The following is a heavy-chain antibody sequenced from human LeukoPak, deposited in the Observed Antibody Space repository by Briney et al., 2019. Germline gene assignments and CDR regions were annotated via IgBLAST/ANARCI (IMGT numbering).Heavy chain of an antibody. CDR2: INTNTGNP. V-gene: IGHV7-4-1*02. CDR3: ARVIKYSFSVGCFDP. CDR1: GYSFPMYA. Sequence: ASVRVSCKASGYSFPMYAINWVRQAPGQGLEWMGWINTNTGNPTYAQGFTGRFVFSLDTSVTTAYLQISSLRAEDTAVYYCARVIKYSFSVGCFDPWGQGTQVTVSS. D-gene: IGHD1-26*01. J-gene: IGHJ5*02.